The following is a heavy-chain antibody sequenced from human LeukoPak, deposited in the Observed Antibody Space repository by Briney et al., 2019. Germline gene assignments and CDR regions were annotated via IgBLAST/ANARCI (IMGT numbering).Heavy chain of an antibody. J-gene: IGHJ4*02. CDR3: ARGGGYFCSSTSCYPDY. CDR1: GFTFSSSP. D-gene: IGHD2-2*01. Sequence: PGGSLRLSCAASGFTFSSSPMSWVRQAPGKGLDWVSSISADGPTYYADSVKGRFTISRDNAKNSLYLQMNSLRAEDTAVYYCARGGGYFCSSTSCYPDYWGQGTLVTVSS. CDR2: ISADGPT. V-gene: IGHV3-69-1*01.